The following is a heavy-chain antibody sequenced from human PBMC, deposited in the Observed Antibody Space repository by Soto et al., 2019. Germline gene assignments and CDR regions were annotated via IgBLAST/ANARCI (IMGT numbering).Heavy chain of an antibody. D-gene: IGHD4-17*01. V-gene: IGHV5-51*01. Sequence: PGESLKISCKGSGYSFTSYWIGWVRQMPGKGLEWMGIIYPGDSDTRYSPSFQGQVTISADKSISTAYLQWSSLKASDTAMYYCARAYGDYISTPTNFDYWGQGTLVTVSS. CDR3: ARAYGDYISTPTNFDY. CDR2: IYPGDSDT. J-gene: IGHJ4*02. CDR1: GYSFTSYW.